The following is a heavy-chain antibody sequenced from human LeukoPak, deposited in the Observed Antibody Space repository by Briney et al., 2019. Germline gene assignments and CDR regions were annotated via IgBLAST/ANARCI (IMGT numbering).Heavy chain of an antibody. CDR1: GFTFSSYA. D-gene: IGHD2-2*01. Sequence: QTGGSLRLSCAASGFTFSSYAMSWVRQAPGKGLEWVSAVSGSGGSTYYADSVKGRFTISRDNAKNSLYLQMNSLRAEDTAVYYCARDLYCSSTSCYLGYYYYGMDVWGQGTTVTVSS. CDR3: ARDLYCSSTSCYLGYYYYGMDV. J-gene: IGHJ6*02. V-gene: IGHV3-23*01. CDR2: VSGSGGST.